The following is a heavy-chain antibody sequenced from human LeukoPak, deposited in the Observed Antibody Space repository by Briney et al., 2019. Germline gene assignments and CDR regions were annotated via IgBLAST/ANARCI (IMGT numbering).Heavy chain of an antibody. CDR1: GGSISSYY. J-gene: IGHJ4*02. D-gene: IGHD3-9*01. CDR2: IYYSGST. Sequence: SETLSLTCTVSGGSISSYYWSWIRQPPGKGLEWIGYIYYSGSTNYNPSLKSRVTISVDTSKNQFSLKLSSVTAADTAVYYCARGRILTGYHYWGQGTLVTVSS. CDR3: ARGRILTGYHY. V-gene: IGHV4-59*01.